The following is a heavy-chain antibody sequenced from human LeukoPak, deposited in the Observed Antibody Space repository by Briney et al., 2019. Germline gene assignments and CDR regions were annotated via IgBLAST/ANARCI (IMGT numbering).Heavy chain of an antibody. J-gene: IGHJ4*02. CDR3: ARGVATMRD. D-gene: IGHD5-12*01. Sequence: SETLSLTCTISGGSLSPYYWNWIRQPPGKGLEWIGYIYSSGSTKYNPSLKSPITISVDTSKNQLSLKLSSVTAADTAVYYCARGVATMRDWGQGTLVTVSS. V-gene: IGHV4-59*12. CDR1: GGSLSPYY. CDR2: IYSSGST.